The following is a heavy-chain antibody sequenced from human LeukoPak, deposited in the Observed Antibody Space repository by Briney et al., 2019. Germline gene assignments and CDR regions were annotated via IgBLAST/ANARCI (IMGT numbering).Heavy chain of an antibody. D-gene: IGHD3-9*01. CDR1: GFTFSNAW. J-gene: IGHJ4*02. CDR2: ITGGGSGI. CDR3: AKWGDYDVLTGYYVSDY. V-gene: IGHV3-23*01. Sequence: GGSLRLSCAASGFTFSNAWMSWVRQAPGKGLEWVSAITGGGSGIYHADSMKSRFTISRDNSKNTLYLQINSLRAEDTAVYYCAKWGDYDVLTGYYVSDYWGQGTLVTVSS.